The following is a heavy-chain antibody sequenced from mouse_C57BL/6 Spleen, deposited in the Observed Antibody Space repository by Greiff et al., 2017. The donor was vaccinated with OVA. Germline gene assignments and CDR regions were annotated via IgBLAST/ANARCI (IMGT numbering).Heavy chain of an antibody. J-gene: IGHJ4*01. CDR2: INYDGSST. V-gene: IGHV5-16*01. CDR1: GFTFSDYY. Sequence: DVHLVESEGGLVQPGSSMKLSCTASGFTFSDYYMAWVRQVPEKGLEWVANINYDGSSTYYLDSLKSRFIISRDNAKNILYLQMSSLKSEDTATYYCARVEDYYGSSSSYYAMDYWGQGTSVTVSS. D-gene: IGHD1-1*01. CDR3: ARVEDYYGSSSSYYAMDY.